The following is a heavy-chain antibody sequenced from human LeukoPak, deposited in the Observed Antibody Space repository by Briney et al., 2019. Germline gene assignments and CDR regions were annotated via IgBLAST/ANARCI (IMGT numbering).Heavy chain of an antibody. CDR1: GFTVSSNY. Sequence: GGSLRLSCAASGFTVSSNYMSWVRQAPGKGLEWVANINEDGRRTNYADSVKGRFAIFRDNVDNSVYLQMNSLGVEDTAIYYCGRAFPPLRTSSAGDLWGQGILVTVSS. J-gene: IGHJ4*01. D-gene: IGHD3-16*01. CDR2: INEDGRRT. CDR3: GRAFPPLRTSSAGDL. V-gene: IGHV3-7*01.